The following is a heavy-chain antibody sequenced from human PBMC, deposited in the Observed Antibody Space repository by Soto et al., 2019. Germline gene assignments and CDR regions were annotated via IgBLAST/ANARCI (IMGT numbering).Heavy chain of an antibody. D-gene: IGHD2-15*01. CDR2: IYPGDSDT. J-gene: IGHJ3*02. V-gene: IGHV5-51*01. CDR3: ARSYGTSPGYCSGGSCYDDAFDI. Sequence: LGESLKISCKGSGYSFTSYWIGWVRQMPGKGLEWMGIIYPGDSDTRYSPSFQGQVTISADKSISTAYLQWSSLKASDTAMYYCARSYGTSPGYCSGGSCYDDAFDIWGQGTMVTVSS. CDR1: GYSFTSYW.